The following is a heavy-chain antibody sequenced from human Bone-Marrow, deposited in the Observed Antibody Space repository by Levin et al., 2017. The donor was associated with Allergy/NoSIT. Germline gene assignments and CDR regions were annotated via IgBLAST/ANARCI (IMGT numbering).Heavy chain of an antibody. CDR3: ARDSVQVVEPAPDDNNQPSLLMDV. D-gene: IGHD3-22*01. Sequence: PGGSLRLSCATSGFTFTTNAIHWVRQAPGKGLEWVAVIWYDGSNEYYTDSVRGRFTISRDNSKNTLYLQMNSLRAEDTAVYYCARDSVQVVEPAPDDNNQPSLLMDVWGQGTTVIVSS. CDR2: IWYDGSNE. CDR1: GFTFTTNA. V-gene: IGHV3-33*01. J-gene: IGHJ6*02.